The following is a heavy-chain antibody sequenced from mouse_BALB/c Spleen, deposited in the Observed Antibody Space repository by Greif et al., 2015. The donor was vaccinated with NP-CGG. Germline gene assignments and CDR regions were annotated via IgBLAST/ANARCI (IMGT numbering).Heavy chain of an antibody. Sequence: VKLMESGGGLVQPGGSLKLSCAASGFTFSSYTMSWVRQTPEKRLEWVAYISNGGGSTYYPDTVKGRFTISRDNAKNTLYLQMSSLKSEDTAMYYCARNYYGSSYAFFDYWGQGTTLTVSS. D-gene: IGHD1-1*01. J-gene: IGHJ2*01. CDR3: ARNYYGSSYAFFDY. CDR2: ISNGGGST. V-gene: IGHV5-12-2*01. CDR1: GFTFSSYT.